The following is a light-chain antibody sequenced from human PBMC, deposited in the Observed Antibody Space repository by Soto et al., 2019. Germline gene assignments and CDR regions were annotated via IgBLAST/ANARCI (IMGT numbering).Light chain of an antibody. CDR3: NSYAGSNNLL. V-gene: IGLV2-8*01. J-gene: IGLJ2*01. Sequence: QSALTQPPSASGSPGQSVTISCTGTSSDVGGYNYVSWYQQHPGKAPKVMIYEVSKRPSGVPDRFSGSKSGNTASLTVSGLQAEDEADYYCNSYAGSNNLLFGGGTKVTVL. CDR1: SSDVGGYNY. CDR2: EVS.